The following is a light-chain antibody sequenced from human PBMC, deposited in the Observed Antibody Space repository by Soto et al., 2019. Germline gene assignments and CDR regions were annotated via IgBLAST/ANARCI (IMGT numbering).Light chain of an antibody. CDR3: QQYNNWPPLT. Sequence: EIVLTRSPATLSVSPGETVTLSCRASQSVSSSLAWYQQQPGRSPRLLIYGASTRATGIPARFSGSGSGTEFTLTISSLQSEDFAVYHCQQYNNWPPLTFGGGTKVEIK. CDR2: GAS. J-gene: IGKJ4*01. V-gene: IGKV3-15*01. CDR1: QSVSSS.